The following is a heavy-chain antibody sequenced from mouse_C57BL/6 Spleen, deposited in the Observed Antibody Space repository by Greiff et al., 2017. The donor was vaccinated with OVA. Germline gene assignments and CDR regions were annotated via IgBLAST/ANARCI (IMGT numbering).Heavy chain of an antibody. Sequence: VQLQQSGAELVKPGASVKISCKASGYAFSSYWMNWVKQRPGKGLEWIGQIYPGDGDTNYNGKFKGKATLTADKSSSTAYMQLSSLTSEDSAVYFCARWDPSITTVVVDYWGQGTTLTVSS. CDR2: IYPGDGDT. CDR3: ARWDPSITTVVVDY. V-gene: IGHV1-80*01. D-gene: IGHD1-1*01. J-gene: IGHJ2*01. CDR1: GYAFSSYW.